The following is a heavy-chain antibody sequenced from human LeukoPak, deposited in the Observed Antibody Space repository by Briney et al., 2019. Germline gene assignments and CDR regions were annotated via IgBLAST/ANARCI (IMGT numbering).Heavy chain of an antibody. V-gene: IGHV3-74*01. D-gene: IGHD2/OR15-2a*01. J-gene: IGHJ4*02. CDR1: GFTLTNYA. CDR2: INSDGSWT. Sequence: PGTSLRLSCVVSGFTLTNYALHWVRQAPGKGLVWVSHINSDGSWTSYADSVKGRFTISKDNAKNTVYLQMNNLRAEDTAVYYCVSFYETYWGRGTLVTVSS. CDR3: VSFYETY.